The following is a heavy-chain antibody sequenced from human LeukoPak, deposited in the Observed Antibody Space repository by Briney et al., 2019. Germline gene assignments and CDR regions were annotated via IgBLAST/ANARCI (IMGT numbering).Heavy chain of an antibody. V-gene: IGHV3-48*03. CDR3: ARDRLFGNLPDY. Sequence: PGGSLRLSCAASGFTFDDYAMHWVRQAPGKGLEWISYISSIGSSISYADSVKGRFTISRDKAKNSLNLQMNSLRAEDTAVYYCARDRLFGNLPDYWGQGTLVTVSS. J-gene: IGHJ4*02. D-gene: IGHD1-7*01. CDR2: ISSIGSSI. CDR1: GFTFDDYA.